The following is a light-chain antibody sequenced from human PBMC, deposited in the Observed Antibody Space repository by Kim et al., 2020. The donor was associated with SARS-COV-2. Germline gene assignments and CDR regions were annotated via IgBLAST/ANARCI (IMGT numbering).Light chain of an antibody. CDR3: QQYDATPFT. V-gene: IGKV1-33*01. CDR2: DAA. J-gene: IGKJ5*01. Sequence: GDRVTITCQASEDVSDYFNWYHQKPGEAPKVLIRDAANLESGVPSRFSRGGYGTEFSLTITSVQHEDMGTYYCQQYDATPFTFGQGTRL. CDR1: EDVSDY.